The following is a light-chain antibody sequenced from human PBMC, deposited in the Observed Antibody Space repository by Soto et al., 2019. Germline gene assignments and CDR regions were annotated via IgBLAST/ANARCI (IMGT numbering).Light chain of an antibody. CDR3: QQSYSTPIT. CDR2: ATS. V-gene: IGKV1-39*01. Sequence: DIQMTQSPSSLSASVGDSVTITCRASQNVNRFLHWYQQRPGKAPKLLIYATSTLQTGVPSRFTGSGFGTEFTLTISSLQPEDFATYYCQQSYSTPITFGQGTRLEIK. CDR1: QNVNRF. J-gene: IGKJ5*01.